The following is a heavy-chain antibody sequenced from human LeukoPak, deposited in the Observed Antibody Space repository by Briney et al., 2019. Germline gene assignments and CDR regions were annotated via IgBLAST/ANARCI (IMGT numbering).Heavy chain of an antibody. CDR2: INPNSGGT. CDR3: ARGPVLLWFGDLPPNWFDP. D-gene: IGHD3-10*01. Sequence: ASVKVSCKASGYTFTGYYMHWVRQAPGQGLEWMGWINPNSGGTNYAQKFQGRVTMTRDTSISTAYMELSRLRSDDTAVYYCARGPVLLWFGDLPPNWFDPWGQGTLVTVSS. V-gene: IGHV1-2*02. J-gene: IGHJ5*02. CDR1: GYTFTGYY.